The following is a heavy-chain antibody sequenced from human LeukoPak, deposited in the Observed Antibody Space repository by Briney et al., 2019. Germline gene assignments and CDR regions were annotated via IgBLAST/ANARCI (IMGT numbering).Heavy chain of an antibody. V-gene: IGHV1-69*04. J-gene: IGHJ3*02. Sequence: SVKVSCKASGGTFSSYAISWGRQAPGQGVGWMGRITPILGIANSAQKFQGRVTITADKSTSTAYMELSSLRSDDTAVYYCARMYYGSTQGAFDIWGQGTMVTVSS. CDR1: GGTFSSYA. CDR2: ITPILGIA. CDR3: ARMYYGSTQGAFDI. D-gene: IGHD3-10*01.